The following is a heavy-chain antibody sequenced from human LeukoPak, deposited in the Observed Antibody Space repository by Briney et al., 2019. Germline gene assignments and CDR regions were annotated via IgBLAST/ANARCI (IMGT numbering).Heavy chain of an antibody. CDR3: ARDLVNYYGSGTYVHGFDV. CDR1: GGSINTGDYY. CDR2: IYYGGTT. J-gene: IGHJ3*01. Sequence: SQTLSLTCTVSGGSINTGDYYWHWIRQHPGKGLEWIGYIYYGGTTSYNPSLKSRLIISLDTSSNQFSLRVNSVTAADTAVYFCARDLVNYYGSGTYVHGFDVWGQGTMVKVSA. V-gene: IGHV4-31*03. D-gene: IGHD3-10*01.